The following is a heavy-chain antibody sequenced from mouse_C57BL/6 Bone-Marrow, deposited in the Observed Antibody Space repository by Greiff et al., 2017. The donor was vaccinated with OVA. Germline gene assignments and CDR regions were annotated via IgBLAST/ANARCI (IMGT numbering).Heavy chain of an antibody. J-gene: IGHJ3*01. CDR3: ARRAVVASPFAY. CDR2: ISYDGSN. D-gene: IGHD1-1*01. V-gene: IGHV3-6*01. CDR1: GYSITSGYY. Sequence: EVKLLESGPGLVKPSQSLSLTCSVTGYSITSGYYWNWLRQFPGNKLEWMGYISYDGSNNYNPSLKNRISITRDTSKNQFFLKLNSVTTEDTATYYCARRAVVASPFAYWGQGTLVTVSA.